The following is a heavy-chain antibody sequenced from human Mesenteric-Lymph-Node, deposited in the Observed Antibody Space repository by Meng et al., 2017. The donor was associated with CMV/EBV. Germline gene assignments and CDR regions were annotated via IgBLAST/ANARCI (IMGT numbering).Heavy chain of an antibody. CDR2: IRSKPYGGTT. D-gene: IGHD3-9*01. CDR3: TRVVAIRRAFDI. CDR1: GFTFGDYA. V-gene: IGHV3-49*04. Sequence: GESLKISCTASGFTFGDYAMTWVRQAPGKGLEWVGFIRSKPYGGTTDYAASVTGRFTISRDDSKSIAYLQMNSLETEDTAVYYCTRVVAIRRAFDIWGQGTMVTVSS. J-gene: IGHJ3*02.